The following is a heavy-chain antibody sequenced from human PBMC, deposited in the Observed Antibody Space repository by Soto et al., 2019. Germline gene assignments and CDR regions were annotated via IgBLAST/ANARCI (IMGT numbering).Heavy chain of an antibody. CDR3: ARHLFEVGAPPLTFDY. CDR1: GGSISSSSYY. Sequence: QLQLQESGPGLVKPSETLSLTCTVSGGSISSSSYYWGWIRQPPGKGLEWIGSIYYSGSTYYNPSLKSRVTISVDTSKNQFSLKLSSVTAADTAVYYCARHLFEVGAPPLTFDYWGQGTLVTVSS. D-gene: IGHD1-26*01. CDR2: IYYSGST. V-gene: IGHV4-39*01. J-gene: IGHJ4*02.